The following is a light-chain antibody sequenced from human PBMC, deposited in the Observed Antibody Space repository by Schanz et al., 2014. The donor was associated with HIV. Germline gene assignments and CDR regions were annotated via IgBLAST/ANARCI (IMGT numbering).Light chain of an antibody. J-gene: IGKJ4*01. Sequence: EIVMTQFPATLSVSPGERVTLFCRASQSISNNLGWYQQKSGQAPRLLIYGASTRATGFPARFSGSSYGTEFSLTINSLQSEDFALYYCQQYNDWPLLTFGGGTKVEI. V-gene: IGKV3-15*01. CDR2: GAS. CDR1: QSISNN. CDR3: QQYNDWPLLT.